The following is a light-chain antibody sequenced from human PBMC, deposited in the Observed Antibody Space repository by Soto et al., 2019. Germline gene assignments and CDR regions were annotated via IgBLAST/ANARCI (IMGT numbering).Light chain of an antibody. V-gene: IGKV3-20*01. CDR3: QQYGSSPLT. CDR1: QSVSSSY. Sequence: EIVLTQSPGTLSLSPGERATLSCRASQSVSSSYLAWYQQKPGQAPRLLIYGASSRATGIPARFSGSRSGTDFTLTISSVEPEDFAMYYCQQYGSSPLTFGQGTKVDIK. CDR2: GAS. J-gene: IGKJ1*01.